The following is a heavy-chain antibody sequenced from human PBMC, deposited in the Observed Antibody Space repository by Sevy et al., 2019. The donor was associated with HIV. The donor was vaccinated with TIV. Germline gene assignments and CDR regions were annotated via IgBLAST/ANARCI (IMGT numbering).Heavy chain of an antibody. CDR3: ARMVAAAGKFFCGMDV. CDR1: GFTFSSYS. CDR2: ISSSSSTI. Sequence: GGSLRLSCAASGFTFSSYSMNWVRQAPGKGLEWVSYISSSSSTIYYADSVKGRFTISRDNAKNSLYLQMNSLRAEDTAVYYCARMVAAAGKFFCGMDVWGQRTTVTVSS. D-gene: IGHD6-13*01. J-gene: IGHJ6*02. V-gene: IGHV3-48*01.